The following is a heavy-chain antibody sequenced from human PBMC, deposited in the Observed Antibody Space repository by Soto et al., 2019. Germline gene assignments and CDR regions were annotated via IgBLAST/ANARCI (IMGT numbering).Heavy chain of an antibody. J-gene: IGHJ5*02. Sequence: EVQLVESGGGLVQPGGSLTLSCAASGFTFSRNWMSWVRQAPGKGLEWVANIKEDGSAKYYADAVKGRFTLSRDNVENSLYVQMNSLRAEDTAVYYCARDGDGYPAWGQGTLVTVSS. CDR1: GFTFSRNW. CDR3: ARDGDGYPA. D-gene: IGHD1-1*01. CDR2: IKEDGSAK. V-gene: IGHV3-7*01.